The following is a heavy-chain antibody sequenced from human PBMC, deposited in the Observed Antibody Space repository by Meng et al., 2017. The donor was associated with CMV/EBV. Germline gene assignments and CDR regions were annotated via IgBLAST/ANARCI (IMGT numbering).Heavy chain of an antibody. J-gene: IGHJ6*02. D-gene: IGHD3-3*01. CDR2: IKQDGSGK. V-gene: IGHV3-7*01. CDR1: GFTSSSFW. CDR3: ARFNYDFGSGYPDVLYGMDV. Sequence: GGPLRLSFAAPGFTSSSFWLSWVRQAPGKGLEWVANIKQDGSGKYYVDAVKGRFPISRDNDKNSLYLQMNSMRAEDTTVYYCARFNYDFGSGYPDVLYGMDVWGQGTTVTVSS.